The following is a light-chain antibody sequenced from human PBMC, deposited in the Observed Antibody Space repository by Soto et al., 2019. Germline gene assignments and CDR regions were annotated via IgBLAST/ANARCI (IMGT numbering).Light chain of an antibody. CDR1: QSVSRW. V-gene: IGKV1-5*03. J-gene: IGKJ2*01. Sequence: DIQLTQSPSTLSASVGDRVTITCRASQSVSRWLAWYQQKPGKPPKLLIYATRDLENGVPERFGGSGSGTEFTLAINSLQPDDLATYYCQLYSVSPTFGQGTRLELK. CDR2: ATR. CDR3: QLYSVSPT.